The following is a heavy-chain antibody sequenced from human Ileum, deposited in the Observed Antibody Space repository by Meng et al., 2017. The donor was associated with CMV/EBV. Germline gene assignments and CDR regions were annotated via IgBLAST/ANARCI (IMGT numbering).Heavy chain of an antibody. CDR1: GGPMSGYY. D-gene: IGHD3-3*01. CDR3: AREVDVDGAVPQKGGYYYDY. J-gene: IGHJ4*02. Sequence: RPGLVHPSETLSLTFSVSGGPMSGYYWGWIRQPAGKGLEWIGRIYVSVSTDYNPSLKSRATMSVDTSKKQFSLRLTSVTAADTAVYFCAREVDVDGAVPQKGGYYYDYWGQGILVTVSS. V-gene: IGHV4-4*07. CDR2: IYVSVST.